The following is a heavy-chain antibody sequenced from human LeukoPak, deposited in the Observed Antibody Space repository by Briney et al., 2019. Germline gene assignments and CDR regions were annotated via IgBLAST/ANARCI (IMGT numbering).Heavy chain of an antibody. CDR3: ARGIVGATLYYFDY. J-gene: IGHJ4*02. Sequence: AAVKVSCQASGYTFTSYGISWVRQAPGQGLEWMGWISAYNGNTNYAQKLQGRVTMTTDTSTSTAYMELRSLRSDDTAVYYCARGIVGATLYYFDYWGQGTLVTVSS. CDR1: GYTFTSYG. CDR2: ISAYNGNT. V-gene: IGHV1-18*01. D-gene: IGHD1-26*01.